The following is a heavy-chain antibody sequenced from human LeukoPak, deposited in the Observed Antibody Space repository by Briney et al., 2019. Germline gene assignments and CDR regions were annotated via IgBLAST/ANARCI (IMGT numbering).Heavy chain of an antibody. CDR3: ARSGGWYDY. J-gene: IGHJ4*02. CDR1: GFTFSSYE. CDR2: ISDSGGST. D-gene: IGHD6-19*01. V-gene: IGHV3-23*01. Sequence: GGSLRLSCAASGFTFSSYEMNWVRQAPGKGLEWVSTISDSGGSTYYADSVKGRFTISRDNSKNTLYLQMNSLRAEDTAVYYCARSGGWYDYWGQGTLVTVSS.